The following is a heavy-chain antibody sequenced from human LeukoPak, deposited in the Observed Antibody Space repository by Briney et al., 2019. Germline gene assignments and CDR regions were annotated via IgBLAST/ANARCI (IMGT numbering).Heavy chain of an antibody. CDR2: IYHSGNT. J-gene: IGHJ4*02. CDR1: GGSISSSNW. CDR3: ARGCGSTSCWDY. Sequence: SETLSLTCAVSGGSISSSNWWSWVRQPPGKGLEWIGEIYHSGNTNYKPSLKSRVTISVDKSKNQFSLKLSSVTAADTAVYYRARGCGSTSCWDYWGQGTLVTVSS. V-gene: IGHV4-4*02. D-gene: IGHD2-2*01.